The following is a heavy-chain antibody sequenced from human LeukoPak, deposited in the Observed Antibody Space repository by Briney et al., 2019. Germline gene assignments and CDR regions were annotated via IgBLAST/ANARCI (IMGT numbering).Heavy chain of an antibody. CDR1: GGSISSGGYS. D-gene: IGHD3-10*01. V-gene: IGHV4-30-2*01. CDR3: ARVRTYGSGSYIFDY. J-gene: IGHJ4*02. CDR2: IYHSGST. Sequence: SETLSLTCAVSGGSISSGGYSWSWIRQPPGKGLEWIGYIYHSGSTYYNPSLKSRVTISVDRSKNQFSLKLSSVTAADTAVYYCARVRTYGSGSYIFDYWGQGTLVTVSS.